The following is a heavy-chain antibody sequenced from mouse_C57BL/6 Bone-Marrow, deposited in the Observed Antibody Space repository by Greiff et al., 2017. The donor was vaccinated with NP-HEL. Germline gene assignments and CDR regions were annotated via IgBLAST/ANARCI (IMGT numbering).Heavy chain of an antibody. CDR1: GFTFSSYG. Sequence: EVKLMESGGDLVKPGGSLKLSCAASGFTFSSYGMSWVRQTPDKRLEWVATISSGGSYTYYPDSVKGRFTISRDNAKNTLYLQMSSLKSEDTAMYYCARRVYPDYFDYWGQGTTLTVSS. CDR2: ISSGGSYT. J-gene: IGHJ2*01. CDR3: ARRVYPDYFDY. V-gene: IGHV5-6*01.